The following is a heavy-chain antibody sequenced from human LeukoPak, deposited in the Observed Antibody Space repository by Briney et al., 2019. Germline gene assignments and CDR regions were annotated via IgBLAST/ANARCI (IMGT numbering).Heavy chain of an antibody. CDR1: GSTFSSYA. D-gene: IGHD6-19*01. CDR3: VPTAGYSSGWYNFDY. CDR2: IIPIFGTA. J-gene: IGHJ4*02. Sequence: SVKVSCKASGSTFSSYAISWVRQAPGQGLEWMGGIIPIFGTANYAQKFQGRVTITTDESTSTAYMELSSLRSEDTAVYYCVPTAGYSSGWYNFDYWGQGTLVTVSS. V-gene: IGHV1-69*05.